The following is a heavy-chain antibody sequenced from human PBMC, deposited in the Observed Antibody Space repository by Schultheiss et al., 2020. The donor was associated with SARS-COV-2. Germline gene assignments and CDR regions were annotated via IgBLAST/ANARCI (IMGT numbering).Heavy chain of an antibody. D-gene: IGHD3-22*01. Sequence: SQTLSLTCTVSGGSISSYYWSWIRQPPGKGLEWIGYIYYSGSTNYNPSLKSRVTISVDTSKNQFSLKLSSVTAADTAVYYCASSRYYSSGYVYWGQGTLVTVSS. CDR2: IYYSGST. CDR1: GGSISSYY. J-gene: IGHJ4*02. V-gene: IGHV4-59*12. CDR3: ASSRYYSSGYVY.